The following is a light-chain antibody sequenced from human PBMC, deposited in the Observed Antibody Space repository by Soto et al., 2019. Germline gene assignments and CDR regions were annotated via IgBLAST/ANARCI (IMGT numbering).Light chain of an antibody. CDR2: DAS. V-gene: IGKV1-5*01. J-gene: IGKJ1*01. Sequence: DIQMTQSPSTLSASVGDRVTLTCRASQNINTWLAWFQQRPGTVPKLLIYDASTLAHGVPSRFSGSASGTEFTLTITSLQPDDFATYYCQHYDSYPWTFGQGTKVDIK. CDR1: QNINTW. CDR3: QHYDSYPWT.